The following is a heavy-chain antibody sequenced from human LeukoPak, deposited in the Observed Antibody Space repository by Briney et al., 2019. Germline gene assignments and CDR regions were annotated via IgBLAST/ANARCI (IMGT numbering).Heavy chain of an antibody. CDR3: AAGRRFGGGLTFG. CDR2: ISSISSYI. J-gene: IGHJ4*02. D-gene: IGHD3-10*01. Sequence: GGSLRLSCAASGFTFSSYSMNWVRQAPGKGLECVSSISSISSYIYYAHSVKGRFTISRNHAKNSLYLQMNRRRPENPAVYYCAAGRRFGGGLTFGWGQGILVTVSS. V-gene: IGHV3-21*01. CDR1: GFTFSSYS.